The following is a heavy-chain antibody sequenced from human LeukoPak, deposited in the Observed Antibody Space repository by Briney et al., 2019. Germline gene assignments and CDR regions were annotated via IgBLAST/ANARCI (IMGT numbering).Heavy chain of an antibody. CDR3: AKDLWTKQNAPGYFDY. CDR2: IRYDGSKQ. CDR1: AFTFTSYG. J-gene: IGHJ4*02. D-gene: IGHD1-1*01. V-gene: IGHV3-30*02. Sequence: PGGSLRLTCAVFAFTFTSYGMHWVRQAPGKGLEWVAFIRYDGSKQYYIDSVKGRFTVSRDNSKNTLYLQMNNLRAEDTAVYYCAKDLWTKQNAPGYFDYWGQGTLVTVSS.